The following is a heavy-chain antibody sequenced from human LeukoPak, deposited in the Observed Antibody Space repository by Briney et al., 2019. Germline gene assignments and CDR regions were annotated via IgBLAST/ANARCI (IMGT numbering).Heavy chain of an antibody. CDR3: ARGYVDWDAYDI. J-gene: IGHJ3*02. CDR1: GFTVSSNC. CDR2: IYSGGST. D-gene: IGHD3-9*01. Sequence: GGSLRLSCAASGFTVSSNCMSWVRQAPGKGLECVSVIYSGGSTYYADSVKGRFTISRDNSKNTLYLQMNSLRAEDTAVYYCARGYVDWDAYDIWGQGTMVTVSS. V-gene: IGHV3-53*01.